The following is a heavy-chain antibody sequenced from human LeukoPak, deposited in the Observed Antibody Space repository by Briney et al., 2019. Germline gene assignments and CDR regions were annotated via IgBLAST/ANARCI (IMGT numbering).Heavy chain of an antibody. J-gene: IGHJ5*02. V-gene: IGHV1-69*04. CDR3: ARYYGSGSYSFDP. CDR2: IIPILGIA. CDR1: GGTFSSYA. D-gene: IGHD3-10*01. Sequence: AASVKVSCKASGGTFSSYAISWVRQAPGQGLEWMGRIIPILGIANYAQKFQGRVTITADKSTSTAYMELSSLRSEDTAVYYCARYYGSGSYSFDPWGQGTLVTVSS.